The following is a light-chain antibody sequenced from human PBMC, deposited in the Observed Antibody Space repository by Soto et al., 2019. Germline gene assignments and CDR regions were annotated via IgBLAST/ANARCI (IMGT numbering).Light chain of an antibody. Sequence: QSVLTQPPSASGTPGQRVTISCSGSSSNIGSNCVYWYQHHPGKAPKVMIYEVTNRPSGVSDRFSGSKSGNTASLTISGLQAEDEADYYCCSYTSSRTYVFGTGTKVTVL. CDR2: EVT. V-gene: IGLV2-14*01. CDR3: CSYTSSRTYV. CDR1: SSNIGSNC. J-gene: IGLJ1*01.